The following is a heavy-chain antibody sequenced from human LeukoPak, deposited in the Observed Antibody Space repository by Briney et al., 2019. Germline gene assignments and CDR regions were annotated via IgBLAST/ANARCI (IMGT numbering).Heavy chain of an antibody. V-gene: IGHV4-61*01. CDR3: ARQRGRRDYYDSSGYS. J-gene: IGHJ4*02. CDR2: IYYSGST. D-gene: IGHD3-22*01. Sequence: PSETLSLTCTVSGVSVSSGSYYWSWIRQPPGKGLEWIGYIYYSGSTNYNPSLKSRVTISVDTSKNQFSLKLSSVTAADTAVYYCARQRGRRDYYDSSGYSWGQGTLVTVSS. CDR1: GVSVSSGSYY.